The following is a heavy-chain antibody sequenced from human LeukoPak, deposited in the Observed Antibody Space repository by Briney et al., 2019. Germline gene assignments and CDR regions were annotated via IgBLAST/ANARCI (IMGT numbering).Heavy chain of an antibody. Sequence: PGESLRLSCAASGFSFSSFGMHWVRQAPGKGLEWVAFNRFDGSNKYYADSVKGRFTISRDNSKNTLYLQMNSLRAEDTAVYYCAKDPISYSNPWYYYMDVWGKGTTVTVSS. V-gene: IGHV3-30*02. CDR2: NRFDGSNK. CDR1: GFSFSSFG. D-gene: IGHD4-11*01. CDR3: AKDPISYSNPWYYYMDV. J-gene: IGHJ6*03.